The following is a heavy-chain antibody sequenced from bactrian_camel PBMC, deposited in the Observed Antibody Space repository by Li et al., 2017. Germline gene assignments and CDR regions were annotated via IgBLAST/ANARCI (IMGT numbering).Heavy chain of an antibody. V-gene: IGHV3S40*01. CDR3: AAARPYFLQTCGGTWQTSGDKY. CDR1: GFTFSSYD. CDR2: IKSDGSST. D-gene: IGHD7*01. Sequence: QLVESGGGSVQAGGSLRLSCAGDGFTFSSYDMAWVRQAPGKGLEWISTIKSDGSSTYFADSVKDRFAISRDNAKNTVYLQMNSLKPEDTAMYYCAAARPYFLQTCGGTWQTSGDKYWGQGTQVTVS. J-gene: IGHJ4*01.